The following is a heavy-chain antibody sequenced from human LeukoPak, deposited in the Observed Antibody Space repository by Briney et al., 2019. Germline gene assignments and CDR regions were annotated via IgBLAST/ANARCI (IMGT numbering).Heavy chain of an antibody. V-gene: IGHV4-39*01. CDR3: ASILSGYSRGYNWFDP. CDR2: IYYSGST. J-gene: IGHJ5*02. CDR1: GGSISSSSYY. Sequence: PSETLSLTCTVSGGSISSSSYYWGWIRQPPGKGLEWIGIIYYSGSTYYNPSLKSRLTISVDTSKNQFSLKLSSVTAADTAVYYCASILSGYSRGYNWFDPWGQGSLVTVSS. D-gene: IGHD3-22*01.